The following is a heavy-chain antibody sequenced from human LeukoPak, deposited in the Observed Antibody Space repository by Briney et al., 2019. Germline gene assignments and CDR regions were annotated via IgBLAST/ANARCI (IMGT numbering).Heavy chain of an antibody. D-gene: IGHD3-10*01. CDR3: ASGSVLLWFGEDNDAFDI. J-gene: IGHJ3*02. Sequence: ASVKVSCKASGYTFTSYDINWVRQATGQGLGWMGWMNPNSGNTGYAQKFQGRVTMTRNTSISTAYMELSSLRSEDTAVYYCASGSVLLWFGEDNDAFDIWGQGTMVTVSS. CDR2: MNPNSGNT. CDR1: GYTFTSYD. V-gene: IGHV1-8*01.